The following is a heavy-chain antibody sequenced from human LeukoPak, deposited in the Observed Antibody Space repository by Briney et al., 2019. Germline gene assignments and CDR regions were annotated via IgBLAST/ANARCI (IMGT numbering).Heavy chain of an antibody. D-gene: IGHD2-2*01. CDR3: ARDADDIVVVPAARPSSLLY. Sequence: GGSLRLSCAASGFTFSSYAMHWVRQAPGKGLERLAVISYDGSNKYYADSVKGRFTISRDNSKNTLYLQMNSLRAEDTAVYYCARDADDIVVVPAARPSSLLYWGQGTLVTVSS. J-gene: IGHJ4*02. V-gene: IGHV3-30*04. CDR2: ISYDGSNK. CDR1: GFTFSSYA.